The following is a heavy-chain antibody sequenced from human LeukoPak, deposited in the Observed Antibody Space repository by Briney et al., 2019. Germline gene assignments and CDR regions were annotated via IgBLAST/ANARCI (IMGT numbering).Heavy chain of an antibody. D-gene: IGHD3-9*01. V-gene: IGHV4-38-2*02. Sequence: SETLSLTCTVSGYSISSGYYWGWIRQPPGKGLEWIGSIYHSGSTYYNPSLKSRVTISVDTSKNQFSLKLSSVTAADTAVYYCASLTPQFDFNYWGQGTPVTVSS. CDR3: ASLTPQFDFNY. J-gene: IGHJ4*02. CDR1: GYSISSGYY. CDR2: IYHSGST.